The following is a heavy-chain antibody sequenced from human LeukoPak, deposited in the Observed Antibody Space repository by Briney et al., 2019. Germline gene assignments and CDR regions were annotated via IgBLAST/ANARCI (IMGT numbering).Heavy chain of an antibody. J-gene: IGHJ4*02. CDR3: ASGSGRNLFDY. CDR1: GGTFSSYA. CDR2: IIPIFGTA. V-gene: IGHV1-69*05. D-gene: IGHD6-19*01. Sequence: ASVKVSCKASGGTFSSYAISWERQAPGQGLEWMGRIIPIFGTANYAQKFQGRVTITTDESTSTAYMELSSLRSEDTAVYYCASGSGRNLFDYWGQGTLVTVSS.